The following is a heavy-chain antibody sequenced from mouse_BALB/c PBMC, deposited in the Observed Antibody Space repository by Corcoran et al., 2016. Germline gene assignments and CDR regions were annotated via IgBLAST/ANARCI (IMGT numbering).Heavy chain of an antibody. CDR3: ARSISSGFAWFAY. J-gene: IGHJ3*01. CDR1: GYTFTNYG. Sequence: QIQLVQSGPELKKPGETVKISCKASGYTFTNYGTNWVKQAPGKGLKWMGWINTYTGEPTYADDFKGRFAFSLETSASTAYLQINNLKNEDTATYFCARSISSGFAWFAYWGQGTLVTVSA. CDR2: INTYTGEP. D-gene: IGHD3-1*01. V-gene: IGHV9-3-1*01.